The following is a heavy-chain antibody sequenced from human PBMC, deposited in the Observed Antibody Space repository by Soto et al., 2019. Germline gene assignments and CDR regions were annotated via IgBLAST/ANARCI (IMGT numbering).Heavy chain of an antibody. D-gene: IGHD6-19*01. CDR2: IWYDASNK. J-gene: IGHJ4*02. Sequence: QVQLVESGGGVVQPGRSLRLSCAASGFTFSSYGMHWVRQAPGKGLEWVAVIWYDASNKYYADSVKGRFTISRDNSKNALYPQMNGLRAEDTAVYYCARDCAGYSSGWYQRGGFDYWGQGTLVTVSS. CDR3: ARDCAGYSSGWYQRGGFDY. V-gene: IGHV3-33*01. CDR1: GFTFSSYG.